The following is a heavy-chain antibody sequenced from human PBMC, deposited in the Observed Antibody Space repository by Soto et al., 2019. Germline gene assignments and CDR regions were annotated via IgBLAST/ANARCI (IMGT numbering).Heavy chain of an antibody. CDR2: ISSSGSTI. CDR1: GFSFSSHS. CDR3: ARGRGYCGGTNCYLDY. Sequence: PGGSLRLSCAASGFSFSSHSMKWVRQAPGKGLEWVSYISSSGSTIYYADSVKGRFTISRDNAKNPLYLQMNSLRDDDTAVYYCARGRGYCGGTNCYLDYWGQGALVTVSS. J-gene: IGHJ4*02. D-gene: IGHD2-21*01. V-gene: IGHV3-48*02.